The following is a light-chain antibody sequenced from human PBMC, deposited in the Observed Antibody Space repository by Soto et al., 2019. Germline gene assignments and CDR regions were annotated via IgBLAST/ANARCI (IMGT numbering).Light chain of an antibody. Sequence: AIQMTQSPSSLSASVGDRVTITCRASQGIRNDLGWYQQKPGKAPKLLIYAASSLQSGVPSRFSGRGSGTDFTLTISSLQPEDFATYYCLQDYNYPWTFGQRTKVEIK. V-gene: IGKV1-6*01. CDR3: LQDYNYPWT. CDR1: QGIRND. J-gene: IGKJ1*01. CDR2: AAS.